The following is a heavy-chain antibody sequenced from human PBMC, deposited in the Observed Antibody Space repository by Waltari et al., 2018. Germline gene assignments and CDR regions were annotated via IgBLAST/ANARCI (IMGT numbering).Heavy chain of an antibody. D-gene: IGHD4-17*01. J-gene: IGHJ6*02. Sequence: QVQLVESGGGVVQPGRSLRLYCVASGFSFSTYGMHWVRQAPGKGLEWVAVISYDGGNKYYADSVKGRFTISRDNSKNTLFLQVNSLRAADTAIYYCAKGRAAYGYYYFGMDVWGQGTTVTVSS. V-gene: IGHV3-30*18. CDR1: GFSFSTYG. CDR2: ISYDGGNK. CDR3: AKGRAAYGYYYFGMDV.